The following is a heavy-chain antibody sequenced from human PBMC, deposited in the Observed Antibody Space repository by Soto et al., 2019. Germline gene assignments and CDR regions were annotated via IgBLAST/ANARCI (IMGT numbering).Heavy chain of an antibody. V-gene: IGHV1-2*02. CDR2: INPKSDDT. J-gene: IGHJ5*02. CDR1: GYPFSDNQ. Sequence: SVKVSCKASGYPFSDNQIHWLRRAPGQGLEWMGRINPKSDDTNYAQKFQGRVTMTRDTSIDTAYLELTGLTSDDTATYYCARKHSLDYIRWGLDPWGQGTLVTVSS. CDR3: ARKHSLDYIRWGLDP. D-gene: IGHD4-4*01.